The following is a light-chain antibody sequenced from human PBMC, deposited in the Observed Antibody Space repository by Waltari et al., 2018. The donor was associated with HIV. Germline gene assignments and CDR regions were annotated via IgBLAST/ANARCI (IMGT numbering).Light chain of an antibody. Sequence: DILLTQSPATISVSPGGRVTVSCRASQNVDGKLAWYQQKPGQSPRLLIYHSSVRAAGVPTRFGGAVSATNFTLTITGLQSEDFTLYFCQQYHHWPPLTFGGGSRVELK. CDR3: QQYHHWPPLT. J-gene: IGKJ4*01. CDR2: HSS. V-gene: IGKV3D-15*01. CDR1: QNVDGK.